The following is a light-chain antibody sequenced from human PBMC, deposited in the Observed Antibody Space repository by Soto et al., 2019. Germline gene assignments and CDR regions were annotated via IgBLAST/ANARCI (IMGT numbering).Light chain of an antibody. CDR3: QQSYSSPRT. V-gene: IGKV1-39*01. CDR2: AAS. Sequence: DIQMTQSPSSLSASVGDRVTITCRASQSISNYLNWYQQKPGKAPKLLIYAASSLQSGVPSRFSGSGSGTDFTLTISSLQPEDFATYYCQQSYSSPRTFVQGTKVEIK. CDR1: QSISNY. J-gene: IGKJ1*01.